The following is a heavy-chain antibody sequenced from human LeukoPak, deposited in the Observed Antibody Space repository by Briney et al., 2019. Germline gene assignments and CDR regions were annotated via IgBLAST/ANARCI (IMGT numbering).Heavy chain of an antibody. CDR1: GGSFSGYY. CDR3: ARVRNTAAAGYGFSDY. CDR2: INHSGST. Sequence: TSSETLSLTCAVYGGSFSGYYWSWIRQPPGKGLEWIGEINHSGSTNYNPSLKSRVTISVDTSKNQFSLKLSSVTAADTAVYYCARVRNTAAAGYGFSDYWGQGTLVTVSS. D-gene: IGHD6-13*01. J-gene: IGHJ4*02. V-gene: IGHV4-34*01.